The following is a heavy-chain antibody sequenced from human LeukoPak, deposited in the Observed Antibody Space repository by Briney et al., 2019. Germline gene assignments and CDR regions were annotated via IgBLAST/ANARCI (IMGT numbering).Heavy chain of an antibody. V-gene: IGHV4-39*01. J-gene: IGHJ4*02. CDR1: GGSISSSNYF. D-gene: IGHD3-10*01. Sequence: PSETLSLTCTVSGGSISSSNYFWGWIRQPPGKGLEWIGSINYRGTTCYNPSLKSRVTLSVDTSKNQSSLKLSSVTAADTAVYYCASYYASGTSRFGYWGQGTLVTVSS. CDR3: ASYYASGTSRFGY. CDR2: INYRGTT.